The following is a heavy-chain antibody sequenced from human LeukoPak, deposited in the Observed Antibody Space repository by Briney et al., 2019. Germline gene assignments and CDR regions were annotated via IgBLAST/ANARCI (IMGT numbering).Heavy chain of an antibody. CDR2: INPNSGGT. CDR1: GYPFTGKY. V-gene: IGHV1-2*02. Sequence: ASVKVSCKTSGYPFTGKYMHWVRQAPGQGLEWMGWINPNSGGTNYAQKFQGRVTMTRDTSTSTAYMELSRLRSDDTAIYYCARDGRGRVALDFWGQGTLVTVSS. J-gene: IGHJ4*02. D-gene: IGHD3-16*01. CDR3: ARDGRGRVALDF.